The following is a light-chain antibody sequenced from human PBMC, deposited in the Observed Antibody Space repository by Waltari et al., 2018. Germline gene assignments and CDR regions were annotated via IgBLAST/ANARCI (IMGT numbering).Light chain of an antibody. Sequence: QSALTPPASVSGSPGQSITLSCTGTSSDVGSFNFVSWYQQHPGKSPKLMIYEVSKRPSGVSNRFSGSKSGNAASLTISGLQAEDEADYYCNSFATSSVWVFGGGTKLTVL. CDR1: SSDVGSFNF. V-gene: IGLV2-23*02. CDR3: NSFATSSVWV. CDR2: EVS. J-gene: IGLJ3*02.